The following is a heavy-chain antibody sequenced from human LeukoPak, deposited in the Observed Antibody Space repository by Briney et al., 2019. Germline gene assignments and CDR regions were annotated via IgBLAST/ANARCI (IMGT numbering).Heavy chain of an antibody. CDR2: ISAYNGNT. D-gene: IGHD6-19*01. J-gene: IGHJ4*02. CDR3: ARGVVQWLFPYYFDY. CDR1: GYTFIDSY. Sequence: GASVKVSCKTSGYTFIDSYIHWVRQAPGQGLEWMGWISAYNGNTNYAQKLQGRVTMTTDTSTSTAYMELRSLRSDDTAVYYCARGVVQWLFPYYFDYWGQGTLVTVSS. V-gene: IGHV1-18*04.